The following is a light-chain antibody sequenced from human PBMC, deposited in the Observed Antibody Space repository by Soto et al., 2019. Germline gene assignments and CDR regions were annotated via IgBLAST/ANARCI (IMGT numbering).Light chain of an antibody. Sequence: EIVLPQSPGTLSLSPGARATLSCRASQSVSSNFLAWYQQKPGQAPRLLIYGASNRATGIPARFSGSGSGADFTLTISSLEPEDFAVYYCQQRDYWQVTFGQGTRLEIK. CDR3: QQRDYWQVT. CDR1: QSVSSNF. V-gene: IGKV3D-20*02. CDR2: GAS. J-gene: IGKJ5*01.